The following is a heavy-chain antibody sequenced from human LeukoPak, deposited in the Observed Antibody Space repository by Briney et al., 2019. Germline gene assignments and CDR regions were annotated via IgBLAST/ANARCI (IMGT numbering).Heavy chain of an antibody. J-gene: IGHJ5*02. CDR2: INHSGST. D-gene: IGHD6-19*01. CDR1: GGSFSGYY. CDR3: ARLGSGWYANWFDP. Sequence: SETLSLTCAVYGGSFSGYYWSWIRQPPGKGLEWIGEINHSGSTNYNPSLKSRVTISVDTSKNQFSLKLSSVTAADTAVYYCARLGSGWYANWFDPWGQGTLVTVSS. V-gene: IGHV4-34*01.